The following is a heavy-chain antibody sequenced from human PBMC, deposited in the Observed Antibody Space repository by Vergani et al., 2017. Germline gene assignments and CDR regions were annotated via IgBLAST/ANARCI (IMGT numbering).Heavy chain of an antibody. J-gene: IGHJ5*02. CDR1: GGTFSSYT. D-gene: IGHD3-3*01. CDR3: ARESTPTPIFGVVIPNWFDP. V-gene: IGHV1-69*08. CDR2: IIPILGIA. Sequence: QVQLVQSGAEVKKPGSSVKVSCKASGGTFSSYTISWVRQAPGQGLEWMGRIIPILGIANYAQKFQGRVTMTRNTSISTAYMELSSLRSEDTAVYYCARESTPTPIFGVVIPNWFDPWGQGTLVTVSS.